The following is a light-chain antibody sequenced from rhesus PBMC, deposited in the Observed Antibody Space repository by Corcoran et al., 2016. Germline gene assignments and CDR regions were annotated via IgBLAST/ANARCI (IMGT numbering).Light chain of an antibody. CDR2: TAS. Sequence: GDTVTITCRASQDISRYLNWYQQKPGKAPKLLIYTASNLETGVTSRFSGSGSGTEFTLTISNLQPEDFATYYCLQHKSYPRTFGQGTKVEIK. V-gene: IGKV1-28*02. CDR3: LQHKSYPRT. J-gene: IGKJ1*01. CDR1: QDISRY.